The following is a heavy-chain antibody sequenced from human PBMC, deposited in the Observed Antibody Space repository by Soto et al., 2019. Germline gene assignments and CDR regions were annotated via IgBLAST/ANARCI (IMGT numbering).Heavy chain of an antibody. Sequence: QVQLVESGGGVVQPGRSLRLSCAASGFTFSSYAMHWVRQAPGKGLEWVAVISYDGSNKYYADSVKGRFTISRDNSKNTLNLQMNSLRAEDTAVYYCARPELEGGSYPDYWGQGTLVTVSS. V-gene: IGHV3-30-3*01. CDR3: ARPELEGGSYPDY. CDR2: ISYDGSNK. D-gene: IGHD1-26*01. J-gene: IGHJ4*02. CDR1: GFTFSSYA.